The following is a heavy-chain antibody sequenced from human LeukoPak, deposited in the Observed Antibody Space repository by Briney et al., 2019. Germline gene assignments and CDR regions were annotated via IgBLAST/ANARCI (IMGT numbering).Heavy chain of an antibody. J-gene: IGHJ3*02. Sequence: SETLSLTCTVSGGSISSYYWSWIRQPPGKGLEWIGYIYYSGSTNYNPSLKSRVTISVDTFKNQFSLKLSSVTAADTAVYYCAREVEMATSVAFDIWGQGTMVTVSS. D-gene: IGHD5-24*01. CDR3: AREVEMATSVAFDI. CDR1: GGSISSYY. V-gene: IGHV4-59*01. CDR2: IYYSGST.